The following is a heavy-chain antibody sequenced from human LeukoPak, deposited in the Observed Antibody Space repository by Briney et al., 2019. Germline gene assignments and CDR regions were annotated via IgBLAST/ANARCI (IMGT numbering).Heavy chain of an antibody. V-gene: IGHV1-46*01. CDR3: ARAYTGSSGSYSSLTGYFDL. Sequence: ASVKVSCKASGYTFTSYYMHWVRQAPGQGLEWMGIINPSGGSTSYAQKFQGRVTMTRDTSTSTVYVELSSLRSEDTAVYYCARAYTGSSGSYSSLTGYFDLWGRGTLVTVSS. D-gene: IGHD1-26*01. CDR2: INPSGGST. CDR1: GYTFTSYY. J-gene: IGHJ2*01.